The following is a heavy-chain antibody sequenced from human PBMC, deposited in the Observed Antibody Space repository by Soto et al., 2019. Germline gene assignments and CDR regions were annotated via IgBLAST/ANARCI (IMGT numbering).Heavy chain of an antibody. CDR2: IWYDGSKK. Sequence: LSCAASGFTFSSSAMSWVRQAPGKGLEWVALIWYDGSKKYYADSVKGRFTISRDSAKDTLYLQMNSLRAEDTAVFYCARESYNRAFDIWGLGTMVTVSS. V-gene: IGHV3-33*08. CDR3: ARESYNRAFDI. J-gene: IGHJ3*02. D-gene: IGHD1-20*01. CDR1: GFTFSSSA.